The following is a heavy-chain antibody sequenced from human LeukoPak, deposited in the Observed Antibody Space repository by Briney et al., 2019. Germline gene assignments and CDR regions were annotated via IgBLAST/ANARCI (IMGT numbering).Heavy chain of an antibody. CDR3: AREYRDYYDSSGNYLYY. CDR2: ISGYNGKT. Sequence: GASVKVSCKASGYTFTSYGISWVRQAPGQGLEWMGWISGYNGKTNYAQKLQGRVTMTTDTSTTTAHMELRSLRSDDTAVYYCAREYRDYYDSSGNYLYYWGQGTLVTVSS. D-gene: IGHD3-22*01. CDR1: GYTFTSYG. J-gene: IGHJ4*02. V-gene: IGHV1-18*01.